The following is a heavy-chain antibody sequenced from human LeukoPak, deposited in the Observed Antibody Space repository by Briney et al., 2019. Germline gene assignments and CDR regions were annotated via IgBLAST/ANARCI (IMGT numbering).Heavy chain of an antibody. D-gene: IGHD6-13*01. V-gene: IGHV4-59*12. CDR1: GGSISSYY. J-gene: IGHJ3*02. CDR2: IYYSGST. CDR3: ALGYSSSWYGHDAFDI. Sequence: SETLSLTCTVSGGSISSYYWSWIRQPPGKGLEWIGYIYYSGSTNYNPSLKSRVTISVDTSKNQFSLKLSSVTAADTAVYYCALGYSSSWYGHDAFDIWGQGTMVTVSP.